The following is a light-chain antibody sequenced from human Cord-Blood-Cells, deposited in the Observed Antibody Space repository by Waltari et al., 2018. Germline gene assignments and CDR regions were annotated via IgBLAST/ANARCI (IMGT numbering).Light chain of an antibody. V-gene: IGLV2-14*01. Sequence: QSALTQPASVSGSPGQSITLSCTGTSRAVGGYNYVSWYQQHPGKAPKLMIYEVSNRPSGVSNRFSGSKSGNTASLTISGLQAEDEADYYCSSYTSSSTLVFGGGTKLTVL. J-gene: IGLJ3*02. CDR1: SRAVGGYNY. CDR3: SSYTSSSTLV. CDR2: EVS.